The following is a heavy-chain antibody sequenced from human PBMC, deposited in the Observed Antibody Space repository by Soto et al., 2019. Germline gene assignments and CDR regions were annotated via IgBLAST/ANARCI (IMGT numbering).Heavy chain of an antibody. D-gene: IGHD2-2*01. V-gene: IGHV5-51*01. Sequence: GESLKISCKGSGYSFTSYWIGWVRQMPGKGLEWMGIIYPGDSDTRYSPSFQGQVTISADTSISTAYLQWSSLKASDTAMYYCARHSPYCSSTSCYGYNWFDPWGQGTLVTVSS. CDR3: ARHSPYCSSTSCYGYNWFDP. CDR1: GYSFTSYW. CDR2: IYPGDSDT. J-gene: IGHJ5*02.